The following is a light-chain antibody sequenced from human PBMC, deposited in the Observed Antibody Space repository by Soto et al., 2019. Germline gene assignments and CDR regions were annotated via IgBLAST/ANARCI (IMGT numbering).Light chain of an antibody. J-gene: IGLJ3*02. CDR3: QSYDSSLSGWV. CDR2: GNS. Sequence: QAVVTQPPSVSGAPGQRVTISCTGSSSNIGAGYDVHWYQQLPGTAPKLLIYGNSNRPSGVPDRFSGSKSGTSASLAITGLQAEDEADYSCQSYDSSLSGWVFGGGTKLNVL. V-gene: IGLV1-40*01. CDR1: SSNIGAGYD.